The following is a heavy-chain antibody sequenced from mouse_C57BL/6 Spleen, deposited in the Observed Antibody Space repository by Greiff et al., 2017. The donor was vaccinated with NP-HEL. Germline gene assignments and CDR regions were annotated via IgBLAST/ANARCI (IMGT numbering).Heavy chain of an antibody. V-gene: IGHV5-17*01. D-gene: IGHD2-4*01. CDR1: GFTFSDYG. J-gene: IGHJ1*03. Sequence: EVKLVESGGGLVKPGGSLKLSCAASGFTFSDYGMHWVRQAPEKGLEWVAYISSGSSTIYYADTVKGRFTISRDNAKNTLFLQMTSLRSEDTAMYYCARWDYDDGYWYFDVWGTGTTVTVSS. CDR3: ARWDYDDGYWYFDV. CDR2: ISSGSSTI.